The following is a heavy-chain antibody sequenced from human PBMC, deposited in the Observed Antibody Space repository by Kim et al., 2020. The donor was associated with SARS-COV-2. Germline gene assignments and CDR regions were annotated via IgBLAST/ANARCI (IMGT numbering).Heavy chain of an antibody. CDR2: ISSRSNYI. CDR1: GFTFSSYG. D-gene: IGHD1-26*01. CDR3: VRGDLEWELLYWFDP. Sequence: GGSLRLSCAASGFTFSSYGMNWVRQAPGKGLEWVSSISSRSNYIYYADSVKGRFTISRDNAKNSLFLQMDSLRVEDTALYYCVRGDLEWELLYWFDPWGQGTLVTVSS. J-gene: IGHJ5*02. V-gene: IGHV3-21*01.